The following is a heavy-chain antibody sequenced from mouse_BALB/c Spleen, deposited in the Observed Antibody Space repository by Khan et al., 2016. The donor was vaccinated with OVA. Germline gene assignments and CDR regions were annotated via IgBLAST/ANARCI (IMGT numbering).Heavy chain of an antibody. CDR2: INPRSSYT. CDR1: GYTFTSNT. J-gene: IGHJ4*01. V-gene: IGHV1-4*01. Sequence: QVRLQQSGAELARPGASVKMSCKASGYTFTSNTMHWVKQRPGQGLEWIGYINPRSSYTNYNQKFKDKATLTADKSSSTAYMQLSSLTSEDSAVYYGTRRTTGDAMDSWGQGTSVTVSS. CDR3: TRRTTGDAMDS. D-gene: IGHD2-14*01.